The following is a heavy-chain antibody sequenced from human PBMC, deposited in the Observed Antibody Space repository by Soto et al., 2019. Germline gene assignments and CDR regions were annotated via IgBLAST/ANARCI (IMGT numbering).Heavy chain of an antibody. Sequence: QVQLQQRGAGLLKPSETVSLTCAVSGGSLSGYSWSWIRQPPGQALEWMGEFNHSGETNYNPSPNSRVSISAATTKNQVSLNLSSVTAAGTATYCCARHHILGLSMARAAAFWGKGTLVT. J-gene: IGHJ4*02. CDR3: ARHHILGLSMARAAAF. CDR2: FNHSGET. D-gene: IGHD2-15*01. V-gene: IGHV4-34*01. CDR1: GGSLSGYS.